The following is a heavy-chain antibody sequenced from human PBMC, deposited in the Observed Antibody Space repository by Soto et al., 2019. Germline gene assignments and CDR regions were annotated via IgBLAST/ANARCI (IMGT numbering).Heavy chain of an antibody. CDR3: VRDGTKTLRDWFDP. CDR1: GASISGYY. D-gene: IGHD1-1*01. V-gene: IGHV4-4*07. CDR2: IYATGTT. J-gene: IGHJ5*02. Sequence: SETLSLTCTVSGASISGYYWSWVRKSAGKGLEWIGRIYATGTTDYNPSLKSRVMMSVDTSKKQFSLKLRSVTAADTAVYYCVRDGTKTLRDWFDPWGQG.